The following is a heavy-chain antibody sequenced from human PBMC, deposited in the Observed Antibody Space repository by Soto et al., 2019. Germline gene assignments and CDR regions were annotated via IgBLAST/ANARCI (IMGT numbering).Heavy chain of an antibody. D-gene: IGHD3-9*01. CDR3: ARLYYDILTGYSD. Sequence: PGGSLRLPCAASGFTFSSYWMSWVRQAPGKGLEWVANIKQDGSEKYYVDSVKGRFTISRDNAKNSLYLQMNSLRAEDTAVYYCARLYYDILTGYSDWGQGTLVTVSS. CDR2: IKQDGSEK. J-gene: IGHJ4*02. V-gene: IGHV3-7*03. CDR1: GFTFSSYW.